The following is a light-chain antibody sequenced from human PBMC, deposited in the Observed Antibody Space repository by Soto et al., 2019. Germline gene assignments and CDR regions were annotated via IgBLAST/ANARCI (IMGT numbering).Light chain of an antibody. J-gene: IGLJ1*01. CDR1: SRDVGGYNY. CDR3: SSYTSSSTYV. V-gene: IGLV2-14*01. Sequence: QSALTQPVSVSESPGQSITISCTGTSRDVGGYNYVSWYQQHPGEVPRLVIYEVSNRPSGVSSRFSGSKSGNTASLTISGLLAEDEADYYCSSYTSSSTYVFGTGTKVTVL. CDR2: EVS.